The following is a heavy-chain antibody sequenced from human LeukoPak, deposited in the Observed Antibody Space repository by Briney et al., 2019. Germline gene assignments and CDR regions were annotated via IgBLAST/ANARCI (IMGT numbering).Heavy chain of an antibody. Sequence: GGSLRLSCAASGFTVSSNYMSWVRRAPGKGLEWVSSLTASGGSTYYADSVKGRFTISRDNSMNTLYLQMNSLRAEDTAVYYCSKDLGRDGYIYWGQGSLVTVSS. CDR2: LTASGGST. D-gene: IGHD5-24*01. CDR1: GFTVSSNY. CDR3: SKDLGRDGYIY. V-gene: IGHV3-23*01. J-gene: IGHJ4*02.